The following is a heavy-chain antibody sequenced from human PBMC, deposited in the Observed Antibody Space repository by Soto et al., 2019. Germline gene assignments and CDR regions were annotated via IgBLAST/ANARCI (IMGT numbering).Heavy chain of an antibody. CDR2: ISAYNGNT. V-gene: IGHV1-18*01. D-gene: IGHD3-10*01. J-gene: IGHJ5*02. Sequence: QVQLVQSGAEVKKPGASVKVSCKASGYTFTSYGISWVRQAPGQGLEWMGWISAYNGNTNYAQKLQGRVTMTTDTSTSSAYMELRSLRSDDTAVYYCDFLWFGEPLNGFDPWGQGTLVTVSS. CDR3: DFLWFGEPLNGFDP. CDR1: GYTFTSYG.